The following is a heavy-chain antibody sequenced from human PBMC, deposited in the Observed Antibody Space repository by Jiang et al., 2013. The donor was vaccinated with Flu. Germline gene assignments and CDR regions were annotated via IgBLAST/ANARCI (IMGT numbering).Heavy chain of an antibody. CDR1: GASISSTSYY. CDR3: ARSPIASAGTRWFDP. Sequence: GSGLVKPSETLSLTCAVSGASISSTSYYWGWIRQPPGKGLEWIGTLSYSESTYYNPSLKSRVTMSVDTSKNQFSLKLSSVTAADTAVYYCARSPIASAGTRWFDPWGQGTLVTVSS. V-gene: IGHV4-39*01. J-gene: IGHJ5*02. D-gene: IGHD6-13*01. CDR2: LSYSEST.